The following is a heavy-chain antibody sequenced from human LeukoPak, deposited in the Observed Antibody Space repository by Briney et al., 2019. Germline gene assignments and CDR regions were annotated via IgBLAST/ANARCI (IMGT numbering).Heavy chain of an antibody. CDR1: GFTFSSYD. CDR3: AELGITMIGGV. Sequence: GGSLRLSCAASGFTFSSYDMNWVRQAPGKGLEWVSYISSSGSTIYYADSVKGRFTISRDNSKNSLYLKMNSLSAEDTAVYYCAELGITMIGGVWGKGTTVTISS. D-gene: IGHD3-10*02. CDR2: ISSSGSTI. J-gene: IGHJ6*04. V-gene: IGHV3-48*03.